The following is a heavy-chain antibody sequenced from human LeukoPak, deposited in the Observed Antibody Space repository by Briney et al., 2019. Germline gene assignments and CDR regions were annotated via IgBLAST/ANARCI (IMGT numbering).Heavy chain of an antibody. CDR2: ISGSGGST. D-gene: IGHD5-18*01. V-gene: IGHV3-23*01. Sequence: GGSLRLSCAASGFTFSSYATSWVRQAPGKGLEWVSAISGSGGSTYYADSVKGRFTISRDNSKNTLYLQMNSLRAEDTAVYYCAKDGQSGYSYGGGQGTLVTVSS. J-gene: IGHJ4*02. CDR3: AKDGQSGYSYG. CDR1: GFTFSSYA.